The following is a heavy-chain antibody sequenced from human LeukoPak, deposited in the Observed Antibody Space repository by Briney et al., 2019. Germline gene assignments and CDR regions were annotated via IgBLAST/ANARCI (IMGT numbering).Heavy chain of an antibody. D-gene: IGHD6-19*01. J-gene: IGHJ4*02. CDR3: ASGSGWPFDY. V-gene: IGHV1-8*01. CDR2: MNPNSGNT. Sequence: ASVKVSCKASGYTFTSYDSNWVRQATGQGLEWMGWMNPNSGNTGYAQKFQGRVTMTRNTSRSTAYMELSSLRSEDTAVYYCASGSGWPFDYWGQGTLVTVSS. CDR1: GYTFTSYD.